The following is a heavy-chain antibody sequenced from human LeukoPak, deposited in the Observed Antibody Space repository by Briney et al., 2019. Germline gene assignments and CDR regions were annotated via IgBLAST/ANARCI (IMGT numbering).Heavy chain of an antibody. CDR1: GYSFTSYG. J-gene: IGHJ4*02. V-gene: IGHV1-18*01. Sequence: ASVKVSCKTSGYSFTSYGISWVRQAPGQGPEWMGWISGYNGNTNYAPNLQGRVTLTTDASTSTAYLDLRSLRSDDTAVYYCARALSDDFWSSYQDSWGQGTLVTVSS. CDR3: ARALSDDFWSSYQDS. D-gene: IGHD3-3*01. CDR2: ISGYNGNT.